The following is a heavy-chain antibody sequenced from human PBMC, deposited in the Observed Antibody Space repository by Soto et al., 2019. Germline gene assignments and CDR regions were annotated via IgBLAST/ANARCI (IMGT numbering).Heavy chain of an antibody. Sequence: GASGKVSCKASGYTFTSYGISWGRQAPGQGLEWMGWISAYNGNTNYAQKLQGRVTMTTDTSTSTAYMELRSLRSDDTAVYYCARDCSSTSCSDGWFDPWGQGPLVTVS. D-gene: IGHD2-2*01. CDR1: GYTFTSYG. CDR3: ARDCSSTSCSDGWFDP. CDR2: ISAYNGNT. V-gene: IGHV1-18*01. J-gene: IGHJ5*02.